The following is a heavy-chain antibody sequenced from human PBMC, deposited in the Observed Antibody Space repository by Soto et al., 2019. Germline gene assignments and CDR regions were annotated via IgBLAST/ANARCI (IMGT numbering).Heavy chain of an antibody. CDR2: SSGSGGST. V-gene: IGHV3-23*01. D-gene: IGHD5-18*01. J-gene: IGHJ6*02. CDR3: AKEFRIKLWLSGRGYYGMDV. CDR1: GFTFSSYA. Sequence: GGSLRLSCAPSGFTFSSYAMRWDRQAPGKGLEWVSASSGSGGSTYYADSVKGRFTISRDNSKNTLYLQMNSMRAEDTAVYYCAKEFRIKLWLSGRGYYGMDVWGQGPRVTVSS.